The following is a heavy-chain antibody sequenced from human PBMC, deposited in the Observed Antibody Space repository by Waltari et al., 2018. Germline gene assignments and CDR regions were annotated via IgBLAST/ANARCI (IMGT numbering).Heavy chain of an antibody. CDR1: GYTFTSYG. V-gene: IGHV1-18*01. D-gene: IGHD3-10*01. CDR2: ISAYNGNT. J-gene: IGHJ5*02. CDR3: ARDDPDTMVQGVNVPPNWFDP. Sequence: QVQLVQSGAEVKKPGASVKVSCKASGYTFTSYGISWVRQAPGQGLEWMGWISAYNGNTNYAQKLKGRVTRTKDTSTSTAYMELRSLRSDATAVYYCARDDPDTMVQGVNVPPNWFDPWGQGTLVTVSS.